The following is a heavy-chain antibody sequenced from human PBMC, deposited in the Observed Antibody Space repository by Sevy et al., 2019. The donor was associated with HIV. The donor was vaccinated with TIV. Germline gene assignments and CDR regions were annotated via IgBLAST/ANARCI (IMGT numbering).Heavy chain of an antibody. CDR1: GYTFTGYY. V-gene: IGHV1-2*02. D-gene: IGHD4-17*01. J-gene: IGHJ4*02. CDR2: INPNSGGK. Sequence: ASVKVSCKASGYTFTGYYMHWVRQAPGQGLEGMGWINPNSGGKNYAQKFQGRVTMTRDTSISTAYMELSRLRSDDTAVYYCARVIGDYWTVDYWGQGTLVTVSS. CDR3: ARVIGDYWTVDY.